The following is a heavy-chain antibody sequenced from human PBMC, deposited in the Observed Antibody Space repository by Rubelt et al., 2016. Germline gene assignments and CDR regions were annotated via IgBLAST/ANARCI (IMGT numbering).Heavy chain of an antibody. CDR2: IWYDGSHK. CDR3: ARLAYYYGSGSSYNLDY. CDR1: GFTFSSHG. Sequence: GGGVVQPGRSLRLSCAASGFTFSSHGMHWVRQAPGKGLEWVAVIWYDGSHKYYADSVKGRFTISRDNSKNTLYLQMNSLRAEDTAVYYCARLAYYYGSGSSYNLDYWGQGTLVTVSS. J-gene: IGHJ4*02. D-gene: IGHD3-10*01. V-gene: IGHV3-33*01.